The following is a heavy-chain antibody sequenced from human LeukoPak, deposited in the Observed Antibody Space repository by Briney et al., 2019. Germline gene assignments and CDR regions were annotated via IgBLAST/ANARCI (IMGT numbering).Heavy chain of an antibody. D-gene: IGHD6-19*01. V-gene: IGHV7-4-1*02. CDR3: ARNYKQWLGWYYFDY. Sequence: ASVKVSCEASGYSFTNYAMNWVRQAPGQGLEWMGWINTNTGNPTYAQGFTGRFVFSLDTSVSTAYLQISSLKAEDTAVYFCARNYKQWLGWYYFDYWGQGTLVTVSS. CDR2: INTNTGNP. CDR1: GYSFTNYA. J-gene: IGHJ4*02.